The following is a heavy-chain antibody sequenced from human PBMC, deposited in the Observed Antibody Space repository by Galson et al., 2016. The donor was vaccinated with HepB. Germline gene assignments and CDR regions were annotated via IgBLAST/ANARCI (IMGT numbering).Heavy chain of an antibody. Sequence: SLRLSCAASGSTFSSYDMNWVRQAPGKGLEWVSYISSTSSHVYYAESVRGRFTISRDNAKNSLYLQTNSLRAEDTAVYYCARDDFKLARSAGMDVWGQGTTVTVSS. D-gene: IGHD3-3*02. CDR3: ARDDFKLARSAGMDV. J-gene: IGHJ6*02. CDR2: ISSTSSHV. CDR1: GSTFSSYD. V-gene: IGHV3-21*01.